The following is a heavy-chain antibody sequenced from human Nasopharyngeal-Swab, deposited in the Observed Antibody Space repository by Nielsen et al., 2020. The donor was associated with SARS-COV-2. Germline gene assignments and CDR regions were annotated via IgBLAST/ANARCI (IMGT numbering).Heavy chain of an antibody. V-gene: IGHV4-59*08. D-gene: IGHD3-3*01. J-gene: IGHJ6*03. Sequence: RQAPGKGLEWVGYIYYSGSTNYNPSLKSRVTRSVDTSKNQFSLKLSSVTAADTAVYYCARQIYDFWSGYGLVYYYYMDVWGKGTTVTVSS. CDR2: IYYSGST. CDR3: ARQIYDFWSGYGLVYYYYMDV.